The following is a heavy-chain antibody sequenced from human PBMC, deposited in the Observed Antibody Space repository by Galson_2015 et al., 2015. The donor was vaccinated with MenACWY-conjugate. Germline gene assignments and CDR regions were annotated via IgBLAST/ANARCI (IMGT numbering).Heavy chain of an antibody. CDR3: FAINSGIDY. J-gene: IGHJ4*02. CDR2: IWYDGSQT. CDR1: GLTFSRYA. Sequence: SLRLSCAASGLTFSRYAMHWVRQAPGKGLEWVAVIWYDGSQTYYADSVRGRFTISRDNSKNTAYLQMNSLRAEDTAIYYCFAINSGIDYWGQGTLVTVSS. D-gene: IGHD1-26*01. V-gene: IGHV3-33*01.